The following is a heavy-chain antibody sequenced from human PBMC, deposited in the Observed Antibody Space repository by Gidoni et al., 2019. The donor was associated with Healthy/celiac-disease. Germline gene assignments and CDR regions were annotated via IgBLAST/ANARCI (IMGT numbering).Heavy chain of an antibody. D-gene: IGHD4-17*01. J-gene: IGHJ3*02. CDR3: ATAEITPVPHRPDAFDI. CDR1: GFTFRSYA. Sequence: EVQLLEAGGGLVQTGGSLRLSCAASGFTFRSYALSWVRQAPGKGLEWLSAISGSGGSTSYAASVKGRFTISRDNSKNTLSLQMNSLRAEDTAVYYCATAEITPVPHRPDAFDIWGQGTMVTVSS. V-gene: IGHV3-23*01. CDR2: ISGSGGST.